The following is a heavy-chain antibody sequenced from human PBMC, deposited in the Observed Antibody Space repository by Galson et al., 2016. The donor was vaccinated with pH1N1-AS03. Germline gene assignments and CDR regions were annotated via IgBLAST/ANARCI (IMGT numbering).Heavy chain of an antibody. CDR3: AKRGGLPSDGMTYFDS. V-gene: IGHV3-23*01. Sequence: SLRLSCAASGFTFSIYAMSWVRQAPGKGLEWVSTISGSGTGTYYADSVRGRFTISRDNSENTLYLQMNSLRAEDTAVYYCAKRGGLPSDGMTYFDSWGQGTLVPVSS. CDR2: ISGSGTGT. J-gene: IGHJ4*02. CDR1: GFTFSIYA. D-gene: IGHD2-2*01.